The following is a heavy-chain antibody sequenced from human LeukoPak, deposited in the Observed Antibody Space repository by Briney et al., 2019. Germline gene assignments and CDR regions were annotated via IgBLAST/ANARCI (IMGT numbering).Heavy chain of an antibody. J-gene: IGHJ4*02. CDR2: ISAYNGNT. D-gene: IGHD6-19*01. Sequence: GASVKVSCKASGYTFTSYGISWVRQAPGQGLEWMGWISAYNGNTNYAQKLQGRATMTTDTSTSTAYMELRSLRSDDTAVYYCARKDPRYSSGWPFDYWGQGTLVTVSS. V-gene: IGHV1-18*01. CDR1: GYTFTSYG. CDR3: ARKDPRYSSGWPFDY.